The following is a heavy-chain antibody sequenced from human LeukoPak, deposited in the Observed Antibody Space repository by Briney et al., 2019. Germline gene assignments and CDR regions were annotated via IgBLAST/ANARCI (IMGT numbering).Heavy chain of an antibody. CDR2: IHYTGGT. CDR3: ARRPRQSWFDP. Sequence: PSETLSLTCTVSGGSISNAAYYWSWIRQPPGKGLEWIGYIHYTGGTYYNPSLRSRFTISVDTSKNQFSLKLSSVTAADTAVYYCARRPRQSWFDPWGQGTLVTVSS. J-gene: IGHJ5*02. V-gene: IGHV4-30-4*01. D-gene: IGHD6-25*01. CDR1: GGSISNAAYY.